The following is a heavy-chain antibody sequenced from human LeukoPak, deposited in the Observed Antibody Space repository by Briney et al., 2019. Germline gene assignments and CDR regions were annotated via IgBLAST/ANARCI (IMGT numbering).Heavy chain of an antibody. CDR2: IKQDGSEK. V-gene: IGHV3-7*05. CDR1: GXTLSSFW. J-gene: IGHJ4*02. D-gene: IGHD3-22*01. CDR3: ARGEYYYDGGY. Sequence: GGSLRLSWAASGXTLSSFWMSWVRQAPGKGLEWVANIKQDGSEKNYVDSVKGRFTISRDNAKNSLYLQMNSLRAEDTAVYYCARGEYYYDGGYWGQGTLVTVSS.